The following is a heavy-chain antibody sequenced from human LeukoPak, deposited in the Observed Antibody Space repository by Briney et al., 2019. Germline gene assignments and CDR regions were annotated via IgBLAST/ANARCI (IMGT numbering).Heavy chain of an antibody. D-gene: IGHD3-9*01. Sequence: GGSLRLSCAASEFTFSSSWMHWVRQAPGKGLVWVSRINTYGSRTSYADSVKGRFTISRDNSKNTLYLQMNSLRAEDMAVYYCAKDHGILTGYYYDYWGQGTLVTVSS. CDR3: AKDHGILTGYYYDY. CDR2: INTYGSRT. J-gene: IGHJ4*02. CDR1: EFTFSSSW. V-gene: IGHV3-74*01.